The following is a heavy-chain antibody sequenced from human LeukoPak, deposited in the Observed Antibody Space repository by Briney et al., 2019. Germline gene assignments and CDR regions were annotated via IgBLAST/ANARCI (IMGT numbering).Heavy chain of an antibody. CDR2: ISSSSSYI. CDR1: GFTVSSNY. D-gene: IGHD1-20*01. CDR3: ARDYNWNFDY. Sequence: GGSLRLSCAASGFTVSSNYMNWVRQAPGKGLEWVSSISSSSSYIYYADSVKGRFTISRDNAKNSLYLQMNSLRAEDTAVYYCARDYNWNFDYWGQGTLVTVSS. J-gene: IGHJ4*02. V-gene: IGHV3-21*01.